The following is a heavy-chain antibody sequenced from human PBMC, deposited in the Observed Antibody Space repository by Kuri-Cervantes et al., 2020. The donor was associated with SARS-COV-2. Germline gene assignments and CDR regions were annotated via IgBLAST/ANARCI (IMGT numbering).Heavy chain of an antibody. CDR2: IYYSGST. CDR3: ARHDLTTETTRERGLDY. CDR1: GATNSSSSYY. J-gene: IGHJ4*02. Sequence: SQSYARTCAFSGATNSSSSYYCGWIRQPPGRGLEWIGSIYYSGSTYYNPSLKSRVTIFVDTSKNQFSVKLRSVTAADTAVYYCARHDLTTETTRERGLDYWGQGTLVTVSS. V-gene: IGHV4-39*01. D-gene: IGHD4-17*01.